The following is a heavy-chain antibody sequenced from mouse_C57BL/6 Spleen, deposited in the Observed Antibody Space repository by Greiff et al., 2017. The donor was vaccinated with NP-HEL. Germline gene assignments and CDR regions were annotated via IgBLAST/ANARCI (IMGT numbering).Heavy chain of an antibody. CDR3: DRFGDGSRYGGYFDY. CDR2: INPNNGGT. CDR1: GYTFTDYY. D-gene: IGHD1-1*01. Sequence: EVQLQQSGPELVKPGASVQISCKASGYTFTDYYMNWVKQSHGKSLEWIGDINPNNGGTSYNQKFKGKATLTVDKSSSTAYMELRSLTSEESAVYYCDRFGDGSRYGGYFDYWGQGTTLTVSS. V-gene: IGHV1-26*01. J-gene: IGHJ2*01.